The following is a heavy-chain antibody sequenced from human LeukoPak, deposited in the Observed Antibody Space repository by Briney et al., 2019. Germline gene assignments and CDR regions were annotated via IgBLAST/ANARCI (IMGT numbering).Heavy chain of an antibody. J-gene: IGHJ3*02. Sequence: SETLSLTSTVSGGSISSYYWCCIRQPPGKGLEWIGYIYYSGSTNYNPSLKSRVTISVDTSKNQFSLKLSSVTAADTAVYYCARRGFLHDAFDIWGQGTMVTVSS. CDR1: GGSISSYY. CDR2: IYYSGST. CDR3: ARRGFLHDAFDI. V-gene: IGHV4-59*08.